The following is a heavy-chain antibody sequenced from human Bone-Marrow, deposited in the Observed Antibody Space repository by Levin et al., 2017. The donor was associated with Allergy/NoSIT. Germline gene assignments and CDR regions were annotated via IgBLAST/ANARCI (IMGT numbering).Heavy chain of an antibody. CDR2: IPSSSGTI. CDR3: VRGLPDY. CDR1: GFTFSSYS. J-gene: IGHJ4*02. V-gene: IGHV3-48*01. Sequence: GGSLRLSCATSGFTFSSYSMNWVRQAPGKGLEWVSYIPSSSGTINYADSVKGRFTISRDNAKKSLYLQMSSLRVEDTAVYYCVRGLPDYWGQGTLVTVSS.